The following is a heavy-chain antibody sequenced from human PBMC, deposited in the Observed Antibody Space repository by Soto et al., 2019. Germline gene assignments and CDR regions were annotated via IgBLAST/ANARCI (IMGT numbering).Heavy chain of an antibody. D-gene: IGHD3-22*01. CDR2: IVVGSGNT. V-gene: IGHV1-58*01. CDR3: AAEPITMIV. J-gene: IGHJ3*01. Sequence: GASVKVSFKASGFTFTSSAVRWVRQARGQRLGWIGWIVVGSGNTNYAQKFQERVTITRDMSTSTTYMELSSLRSEDTAVYYCAAEPITMIVWGQGTMVTVSS. CDR1: GFTFTSSA.